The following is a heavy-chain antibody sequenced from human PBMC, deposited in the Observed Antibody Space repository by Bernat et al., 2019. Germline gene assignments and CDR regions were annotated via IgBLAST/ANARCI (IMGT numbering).Heavy chain of an antibody. CDR1: GYTFTSYY. CDR2: INPSGGST. Sequence: QVQLVQSGAEVKKPGASVKVSCKASGYTFTSYYMHWVRQAPGQGLEWMGIINPSGGSTSYAQKFQGRVTMTRDTSTSTVYMELRSLRSDDTAVYYCARESAGGLPLASSLGYWGQGILVTVS. J-gene: IGHJ4*02. D-gene: IGHD2-8*02. CDR3: ARESAGGLPLASSLGY. V-gene: IGHV1-46*01.